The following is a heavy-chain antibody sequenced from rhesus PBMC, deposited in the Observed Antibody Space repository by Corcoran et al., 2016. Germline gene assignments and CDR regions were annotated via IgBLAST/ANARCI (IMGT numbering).Heavy chain of an antibody. V-gene: IGHV4-173*01. CDR2: ISGSGGSS. CDR3: ARERRGVTGIFDY. J-gene: IGHJ4*01. CDR1: GGPILSNA. D-gene: IGHD1-32*01. Sequence: QLQLQESGPGLVKPSETLSLTCAVSGGPILSNAWSWIRPPPGQGLEWVGRISGSGGSSDYNPSLKSRVAISTDTSKNQFSLKLSSVTAADTAVYYCARERRGVTGIFDYWGQGVLVTVSS.